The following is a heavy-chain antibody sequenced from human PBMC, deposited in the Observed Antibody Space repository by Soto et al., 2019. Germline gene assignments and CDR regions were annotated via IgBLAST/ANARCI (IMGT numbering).Heavy chain of an antibody. D-gene: IGHD3-10*01. Sequence: QITLKESGPTLVKPTQTLTLTCTFSGFSLSTSGVGVGWIRQPPGKALEWLALIYWDDDKRYSPSLKSRLTITKDTSKNQVVLTMTNMDPVDTATYYCAHRGLLWFGELSDNWFDPWGQGTLVTVSS. CDR3: AHRGLLWFGELSDNWFDP. V-gene: IGHV2-5*02. J-gene: IGHJ5*02. CDR2: IYWDDDK. CDR1: GFSLSTSGVG.